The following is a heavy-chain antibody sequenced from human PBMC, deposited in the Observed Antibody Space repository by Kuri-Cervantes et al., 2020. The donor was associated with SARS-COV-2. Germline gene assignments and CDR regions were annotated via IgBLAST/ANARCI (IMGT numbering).Heavy chain of an antibody. Sequence: SQTLSLTCAVSGSSISSGYYWGWIRQPPVKGLEWIGSMYHSGSTYYNLSLKSRVTISVDTSKDQFSLKLSSVTAADTAVYYCVRHEAGEMVYWGQGTLVTVSS. CDR1: GSSISSGYY. J-gene: IGHJ4*02. V-gene: IGHV4-38-2*01. CDR3: VRHEAGEMVY. D-gene: IGHD7-27*01. CDR2: MYHSGST.